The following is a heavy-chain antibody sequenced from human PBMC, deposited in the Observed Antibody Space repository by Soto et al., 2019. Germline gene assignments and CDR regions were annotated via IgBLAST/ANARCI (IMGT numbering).Heavy chain of an antibody. CDR1: GFNLMSYS. CDR2: ISMSSNYI. V-gene: IGHV3-21*01. D-gene: IGHD3-3*01. Sequence: EVQLVESGGGLVKPGESLRLSCAASGFNLMSYSMNWVRQAPGKGLEWLSSISMSSNYIYYADSVKGRFTISRDNAKNSLFLQMNGLRAEETAVYYCARRLNDFWSSYYAFDIWGQGTMVTVSS. CDR3: ARRLNDFWSSYYAFDI. J-gene: IGHJ3*02.